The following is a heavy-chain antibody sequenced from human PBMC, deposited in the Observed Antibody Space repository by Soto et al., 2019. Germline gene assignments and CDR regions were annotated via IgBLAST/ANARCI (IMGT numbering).Heavy chain of an antibody. V-gene: IGHV3-23*01. CDR2: IGIVGDT. D-gene: IGHD1-1*01. CDR1: VFTFSSYG. CDR3: AKDGTTGGIHYYGMDV. Sequence: GGSLRLSCEVSVFTFSSYGMNWVRQAPDKGLEWVSTIGIVGDTYYADSVKGRFTISRDNSKNTLFLQMNSLRAEDTALYFCAKDGTTGGIHYYGMDVWGQGTTVTVSS. J-gene: IGHJ6*02.